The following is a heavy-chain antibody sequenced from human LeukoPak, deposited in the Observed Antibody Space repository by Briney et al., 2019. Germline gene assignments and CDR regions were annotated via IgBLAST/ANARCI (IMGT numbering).Heavy chain of an antibody. V-gene: IGHV3-21*01. Sequence: PGGSLRLSCAASGFIFRNFPINWVRQAPGKGLEWVSSISSSSSYIYYADSVKGRFTISRDNAKNTLYLQMNSLRAEDTAVYYCAREGYYDSSGYYHWGQGTLVTVSS. CDR2: ISSSSSYI. CDR3: AREGYYDSSGYYH. CDR1: GFIFRNFP. D-gene: IGHD3-22*01. J-gene: IGHJ5*02.